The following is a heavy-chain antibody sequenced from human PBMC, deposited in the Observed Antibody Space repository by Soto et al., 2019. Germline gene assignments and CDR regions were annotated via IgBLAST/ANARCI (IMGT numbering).Heavy chain of an antibody. D-gene: IGHD6-25*01. CDR3: AREDSSGRFTLRGLDY. Sequence: QVQLVQSGAEVKKPGASVKVSCKASGYTFTSYAMHWVRQAPGQRLEWMGWINAGNGNTKYSQKFQGRVTITRDTSASTAYMELSSLRSEDTAVYYCAREDSSGRFTLRGLDYWGQGTLVTVSS. CDR2: INAGNGNT. CDR1: GYTFTSYA. J-gene: IGHJ4*02. V-gene: IGHV1-3*01.